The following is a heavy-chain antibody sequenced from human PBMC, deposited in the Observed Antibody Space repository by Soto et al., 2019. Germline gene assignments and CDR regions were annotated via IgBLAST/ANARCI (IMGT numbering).Heavy chain of an antibody. J-gene: IGHJ4*02. D-gene: IGHD4-4*01. CDR2: IYYSGST. CDR1: GGSFSGYY. Sequence: NPSETLSLTCAVYGGSFSGYYWSWIRQPPGKGLEWIGYIYYSGSTNYNPSLKSRVTISVDTSKNQFSLKLSSVTAADTAVYYCARHPSPMTTVTPYYFDYWGQGTLVTVSS. V-gene: IGHV4-59*08. CDR3: ARHPSPMTTVTPYYFDY.